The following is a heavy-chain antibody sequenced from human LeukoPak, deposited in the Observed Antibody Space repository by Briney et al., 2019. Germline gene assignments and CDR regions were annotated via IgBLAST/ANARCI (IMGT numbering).Heavy chain of an antibody. CDR2: IYYSGST. CDR1: GGSISSYY. D-gene: IGHD3-22*01. CDR3: ARCDSSGYYSWFDP. J-gene: IGHJ5*02. V-gene: IGHV4-59*01. Sequence: SETPSLTCTVSGGSISSYYWSWIRQPPGKGLEWIGYIYYSGSTNYNPSLKSRVTISVDTSKNQFSLKLSSVTAADTAVYYCARCDSSGYYSWFDPWGQGTLVTVSS.